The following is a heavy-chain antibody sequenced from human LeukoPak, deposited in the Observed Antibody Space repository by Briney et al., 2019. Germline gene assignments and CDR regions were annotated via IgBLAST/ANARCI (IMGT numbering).Heavy chain of an antibody. D-gene: IGHD3-3*01. V-gene: IGHV3-7*01. CDR2: IKHDGSEK. CDR3: ATDRGWRTSGYYLYYFEY. J-gene: IGHJ4*02. CDR1: GFSLSSFW. Sequence: GGSLRLSCVASGFSLSSFWMNWVRQAPGKGLEWVASIKHDGSEKYYVDSVRGRFTISRDNTKNSLYLQMSSLRAEDTAVYYCATDRGWRTSGYYLYYFEYWGQGTLVTFSS.